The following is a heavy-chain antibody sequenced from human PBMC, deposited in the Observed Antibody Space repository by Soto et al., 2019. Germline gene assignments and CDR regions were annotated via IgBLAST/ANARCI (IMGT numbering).Heavy chain of an antibody. J-gene: IGHJ4*02. CDR3: ARDGTLYDSSAYYYVY. D-gene: IGHD3-22*01. Sequence: SVKVSCKAFGGTFSRYAINWLRQAPGQGLEWMGGIIPVFGKANYAQKFQGRVTITADESTTTGYMELRSLTSEDTAVYYCARDGTLYDSSAYYYVYWGQGTLVTVSS. CDR1: GGTFSRYA. CDR2: IIPVFGKA. V-gene: IGHV1-69*13.